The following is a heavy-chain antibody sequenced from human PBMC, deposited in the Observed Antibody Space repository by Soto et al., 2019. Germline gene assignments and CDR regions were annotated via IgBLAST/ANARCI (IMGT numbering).Heavy chain of an antibody. CDR3: AGRLVYSWPTKPHDAFDI. CDR1: GGSISSYY. V-gene: IGHV4-59*01. D-gene: IGHD2-15*01. CDR2: IYYSGST. Sequence: QVQLQESGPGLVKPSETLSLTCTVSGGSISSYYWSWIRQPPGKGLEWIGYIYYSGSTNYNPSLKSRVTISVDTSKNQFSLKLSSVTAADTAVYYCAGRLVYSWPTKPHDAFDIWGQWTMVTVSS. J-gene: IGHJ3*02.